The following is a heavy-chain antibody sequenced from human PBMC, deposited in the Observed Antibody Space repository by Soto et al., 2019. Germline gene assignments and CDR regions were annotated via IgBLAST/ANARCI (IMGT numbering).Heavy chain of an antibody. V-gene: IGHV3-48*03. Sequence: EVQLVESGGGLVQPGGSLRLSCAASGFTFSSYEMNWVRQAPGKGLEWVSYISSSGSTIYYADSVKGRFTISRDNAKNSLYLQMNSLRAEDTAVYYCARLGDGYPIRDYWGQGTLVTVSS. J-gene: IGHJ4*02. CDR1: GFTFSSYE. D-gene: IGHD5-12*01. CDR3: ARLGDGYPIRDY. CDR2: ISSSGSTI.